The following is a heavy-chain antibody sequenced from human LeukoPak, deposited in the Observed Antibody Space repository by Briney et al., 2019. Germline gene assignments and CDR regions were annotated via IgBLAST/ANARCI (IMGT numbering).Heavy chain of an antibody. V-gene: IGHV3-33*01. CDR1: GFTFSSYG. D-gene: IGHD2-15*01. J-gene: IGHJ4*02. CDR2: IWYDGSNK. CDR3: ARDSGGL. Sequence: GGSLRLSCAASGFTFSSYGMHWVRQAPGKGLEWVAVIWYDGSNKYYADSVKGRFTISRDNAKNSLYLQMNSLRAEDTAVYYCARDSGGLWGQGTLVTVSS.